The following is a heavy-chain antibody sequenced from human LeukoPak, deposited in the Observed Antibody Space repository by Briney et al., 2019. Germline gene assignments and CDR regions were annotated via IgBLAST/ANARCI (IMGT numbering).Heavy chain of an antibody. D-gene: IGHD2-2*01. J-gene: IGHJ4*02. CDR3: ARHPNCSSTSCYDPYFDY. CDR1: GFTFSSYA. CDR2: ISGSGGST. V-gene: IGHV3-23*01. Sequence: GGSLRLSCAASGFTFSSYAMSWVRQAPGKGLEWVSAISGSGGSTYYADSVKGRFTISRDNSKNTLYLQMNSLRAEDTAVYYCARHPNCSSTSCYDPYFDYWGQGTLVTVSS.